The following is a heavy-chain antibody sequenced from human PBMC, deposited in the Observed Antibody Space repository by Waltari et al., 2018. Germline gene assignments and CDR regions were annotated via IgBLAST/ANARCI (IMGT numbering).Heavy chain of an antibody. CDR2: IESDESRT. D-gene: IGHD7-27*01. Sequence: EVQLVESGGALVQPGGSLRLTCATAGFTFSRYGMHWVRQAPGEGLMWVSHIESDESRTTYADSVKGRFTISRDNAKNTVYLQMNSLKDEDTAVYYCVRDEPGDGLDYWGQGTRVTVSS. CDR1: GFTFSRYG. J-gene: IGHJ4*02. V-gene: IGHV3-74*03. CDR3: VRDEPGDGLDY.